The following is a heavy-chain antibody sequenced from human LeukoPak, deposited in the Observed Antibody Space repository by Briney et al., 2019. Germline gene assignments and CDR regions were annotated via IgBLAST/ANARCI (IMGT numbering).Heavy chain of an antibody. CDR1: GYSFTTYW. Sequence: GESLKISCKGSGYSFTTYWIGWVRQMPGEGLEWMGTIYSSDSDTKYSPSFRGQVTISADKSISTAYLQWNSLKASDTAIYYCARYGGSSARFSDYWGQGTLVTVSS. J-gene: IGHJ4*02. V-gene: IGHV5-51*01. CDR2: IYSSDSDT. D-gene: IGHD4-23*01. CDR3: ARYGGSSARFSDY.